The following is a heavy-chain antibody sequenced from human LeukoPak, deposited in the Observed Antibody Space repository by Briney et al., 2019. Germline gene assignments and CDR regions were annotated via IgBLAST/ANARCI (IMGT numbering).Heavy chain of an antibody. CDR3: VRIYGEIDY. D-gene: IGHD3-10*01. J-gene: IGHJ4*02. Sequence: PGGSLRLFCAASGFTFSGYGMHWVRQAPGKGLEWVAVISYDGSDKYYADSVKGRFTISRDNSKNTLYLQMNSLRAEDTAVYYCVRIYGEIDYWGQGTLVTVSS. V-gene: IGHV3-30*03. CDR2: ISYDGSDK. CDR1: GFTFSGYG.